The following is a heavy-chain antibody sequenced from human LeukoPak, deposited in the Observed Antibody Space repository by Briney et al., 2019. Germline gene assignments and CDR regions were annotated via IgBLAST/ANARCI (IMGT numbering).Heavy chain of an antibody. CDR1: GFTFSSCW. D-gene: IGHD2-2*01. CDR3: ARDGEIRCSSTSCYAHYYYYYMDV. V-gene: IGHV3-74*01. CDR2: INSDGSST. J-gene: IGHJ6*03. Sequence: GGSLRLSCAASGFTFSSCWMHWVRQAPGKGLMWVSRINSDGSSTSYADSVKGRFTISRDNAKNTLYLQMNSLRAEDTAVYYYARDGEIRCSSTSCYAHYYYYYMDVWGKGTTVTVSS.